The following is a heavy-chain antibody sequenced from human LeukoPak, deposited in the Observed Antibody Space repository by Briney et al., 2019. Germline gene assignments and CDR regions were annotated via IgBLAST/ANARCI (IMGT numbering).Heavy chain of an antibody. CDR1: GFTFSSYS. V-gene: IGHV3-23*01. CDR3: AKGGRGVIIGELFDY. D-gene: IGHD3-10*01. CDR2: ISGSGGST. Sequence: GGSLRLSCAASGFTFSSYSMNWVRQAPGKGLEWVSAISGSGGSTYYADSVKGRFAISRDNSKNTLYLQMNSLRAEDTAVYYCAKGGRGVIIGELFDYWGQGTLVTVSS. J-gene: IGHJ4*02.